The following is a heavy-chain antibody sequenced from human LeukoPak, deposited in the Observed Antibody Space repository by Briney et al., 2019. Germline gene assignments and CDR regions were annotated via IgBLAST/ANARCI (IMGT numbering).Heavy chain of an antibody. V-gene: IGHV3-21*01. D-gene: IGHD2-2*01. Sequence: PGGSLRLSCAASGFTFSSYSMNWVRQAPGKGLEWVSSISSSSSYIYYADSVKGRFTISRDNAKNSLYLQMNSLRAEDTAVYYCARDGTIKYCSSTSCKYFDYWGQGTLVTVSS. CDR2: ISSSSSYI. CDR3: ARDGTIKYCSSTSCKYFDY. CDR1: GFTFSSYS. J-gene: IGHJ4*02.